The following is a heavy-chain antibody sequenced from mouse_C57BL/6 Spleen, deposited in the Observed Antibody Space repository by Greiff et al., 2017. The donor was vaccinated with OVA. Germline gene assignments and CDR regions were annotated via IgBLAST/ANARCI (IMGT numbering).Heavy chain of an antibody. Sequence: DVKLVESGGGLVKPGGSLKLSCAASGFTFSSYAMSWVRQTPEKRLEWVATISDGGSYTYYPDNVKGRFTISRDNAKNNLYLQMSHLKSEDTAMYYCAREGTTVVAPYWYFDVWGTGTTVTVSS. V-gene: IGHV5-4*01. CDR2: ISDGGSYT. D-gene: IGHD1-1*01. CDR3: AREGTTVVAPYWYFDV. CDR1: GFTFSSYA. J-gene: IGHJ1*03.